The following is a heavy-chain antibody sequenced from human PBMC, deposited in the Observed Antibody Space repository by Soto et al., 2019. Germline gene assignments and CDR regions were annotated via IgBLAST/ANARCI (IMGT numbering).Heavy chain of an antibody. CDR1: GGSISSYY. J-gene: IGHJ6*02. D-gene: IGHD3-10*01. CDR2: IYYSGST. V-gene: IGHV4-59*01. Sequence: NPSETLSLTCTVSGGSISSYYWSWIRQPPGKGLEWIGYIYYSGSTNYNPSLKSRVTISVDTSKNQFSLKLSSVTAADTAVYYSARPWLGHGTYYYYYGMDVWGQGTTVTVSS. CDR3: ARPWLGHGTYYYYYGMDV.